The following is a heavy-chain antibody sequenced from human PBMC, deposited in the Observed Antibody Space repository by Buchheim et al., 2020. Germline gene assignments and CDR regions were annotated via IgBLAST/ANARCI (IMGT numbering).Heavy chain of an antibody. V-gene: IGHV3-30*04. CDR2: ISYDGSNK. Sequence: QVQLVESGGGVVQPGRSLRLSCAASGFTFSSYAMHWVRQAPGKGLEWVAVISYDGSNKYYADSGKGRCTISRDNSKNTRYLQMNSLRAEDTAVYYCATGLDAVLTAYWGQGTL. CDR3: ATGLDAVLTAY. D-gene: IGHD2-21*02. J-gene: IGHJ4*02. CDR1: GFTFSSYA.